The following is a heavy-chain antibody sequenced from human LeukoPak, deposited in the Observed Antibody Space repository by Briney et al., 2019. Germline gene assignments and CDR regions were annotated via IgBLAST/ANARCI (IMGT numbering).Heavy chain of an antibody. D-gene: IGHD3-3*01. V-gene: IGHV3-30*04. CDR1: GFTFSSYA. CDR3: ARGWAIFGELGWFDP. CDR2: ISYDGSNK. Sequence: GGSLRLSCAASGFTFSSYAMHWVRQAPGKGLEWVAVISYDGSNKYYADSVKGRFTISRDNSKNTLYLQMNSLRAEDTAVYYCARGWAIFGELGWFDPWGQGTLVTVSS. J-gene: IGHJ5*02.